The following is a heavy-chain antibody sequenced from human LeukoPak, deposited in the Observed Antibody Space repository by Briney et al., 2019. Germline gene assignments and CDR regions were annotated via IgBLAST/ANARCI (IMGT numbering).Heavy chain of an antibody. V-gene: IGHV3-23*01. D-gene: IGHD4-11*01. Sequence: GGSLRLSCAASGFTFDDYGMSWVRQGPGKGLEWVSAISGSGGSTYYADSVKGRFTISRDNSKKTVYLQMNSLRAEDTAVYFCAKDRDYSHYVFYSFDSWGQGTLVTVSS. CDR1: GFTFDDYG. CDR3: AKDRDYSHYVFYSFDS. CDR2: ISGSGGST. J-gene: IGHJ4*02.